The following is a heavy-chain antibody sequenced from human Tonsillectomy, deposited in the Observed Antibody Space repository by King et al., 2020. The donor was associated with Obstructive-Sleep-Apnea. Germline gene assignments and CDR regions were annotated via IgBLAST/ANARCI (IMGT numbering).Heavy chain of an antibody. CDR3: ARPGIAAEYDY. CDR1: GYTFTSYG. CDR2: ISSYNGNT. Sequence: VQLVESGAEVKKPGASVKVSCKASGYTFTSYGISWVRQAPGQGLEWMGLISSYNGNTNYSQKLQGRVTIITDTSTSTAYMELRSLRSDDTAVYYCARPGIAAEYDYWGQGTLVTVSS. V-gene: IGHV1-18*04. J-gene: IGHJ4*02. D-gene: IGHD6-13*01.